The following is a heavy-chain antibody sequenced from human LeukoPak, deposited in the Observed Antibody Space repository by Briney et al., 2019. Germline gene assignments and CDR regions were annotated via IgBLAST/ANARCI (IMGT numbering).Heavy chain of an antibody. V-gene: IGHV4-38-2*02. CDR3: ARDPLQHYYDSSGSFDY. CDR2: IYHSGST. J-gene: IGHJ4*02. CDR1: GYSISSGYY. Sequence: SETLSLTCTVSGYSISSGYYWGWIRQPPGKGLEWIGSIYHSGSTYYNPSLKSRVTISVDTSKNKFSLKLSSVTAADTAVYYCARDPLQHYYDSSGSFDYWGQGTLVTVSS. D-gene: IGHD3-22*01.